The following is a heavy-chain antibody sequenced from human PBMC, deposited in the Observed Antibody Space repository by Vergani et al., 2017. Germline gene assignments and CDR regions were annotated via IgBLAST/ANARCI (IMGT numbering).Heavy chain of an antibody. Sequence: QVQLVQSGAEVKKPGASVKVSCKASGYTFTSYYMHWVRQAPGQGLEWMGIINPSGGSTSYAQKLQGRVTMTTDTSTSTAYMELRSLRSDDTAVYYCAAGFARYCSSTSCYADFGYWGQGTLVTVSS. V-gene: IGHV1-46*01. J-gene: IGHJ4*02. CDR3: AAGFARYCSSTSCYADFGY. CDR2: INPSGGST. D-gene: IGHD2-2*01. CDR1: GYTFTSYY.